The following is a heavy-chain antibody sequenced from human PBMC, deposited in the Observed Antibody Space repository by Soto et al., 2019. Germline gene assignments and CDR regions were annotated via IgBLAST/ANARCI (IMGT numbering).Heavy chain of an antibody. J-gene: IGHJ6*02. CDR1: GFTFSSYW. CDR2: IKQDGSEE. CDR3: ARIAASGRGWDV. V-gene: IGHV3-7*01. Sequence: EVQLVESGGGLVQPGGSLRLSCVDSGFTFSSYWMSWVRQAPVKGLEWVGNIKQDGSEENYVDSVKGRFTISRDNAKNSMYLQMNSTRVEDTAVYYCARIAASGRGWDVWGQGTTVVVSS. D-gene: IGHD6-13*01.